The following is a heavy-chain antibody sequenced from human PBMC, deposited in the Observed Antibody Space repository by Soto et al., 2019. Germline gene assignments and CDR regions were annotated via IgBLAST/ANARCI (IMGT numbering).Heavy chain of an antibody. CDR3: ARATYYDFWSGYSPFDY. Sequence: PRGSLKISCKGSGYSFTSYWIGWVRQMPGKGLEWMGIIYPGDSDTRYSPSFQGQVTISADKSISTAYLQWSSLKASDTAMYYCARATYYDFWSGYSPFDYWGQGTRVTAPQ. V-gene: IGHV5-51*01. CDR1: GYSFTSYW. CDR2: IYPGDSDT. J-gene: IGHJ4*02. D-gene: IGHD3-3*01.